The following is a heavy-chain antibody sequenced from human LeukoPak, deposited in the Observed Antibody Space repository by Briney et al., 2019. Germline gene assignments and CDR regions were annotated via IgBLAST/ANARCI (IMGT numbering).Heavy chain of an antibody. J-gene: IGHJ4*02. CDR3: AREGDGLLSKDFDY. V-gene: IGHV1-2*02. CDR1: GYTFSGYY. Sequence: ASVKVSCKASGYTFSGYYIHWVRQAPGQGLGWMGYSSPNSGGANSAQKFRGRVTMTRDTSISTAYMELTRLGSDDTAVYYCAREGDGLLSKDFDYWGQGTLVTVSS. CDR2: SSPNSGGA. D-gene: IGHD2-15*01.